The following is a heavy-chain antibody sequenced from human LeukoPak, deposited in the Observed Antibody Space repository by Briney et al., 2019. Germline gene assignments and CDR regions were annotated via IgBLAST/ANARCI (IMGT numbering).Heavy chain of an antibody. V-gene: IGHV4-59*08. CDR3: ARHFKSDSHISFGY. J-gene: IGHJ4*02. D-gene: IGHD5-18*01. Sequence: SETLSRTCTVSGGSISSYYWSWIRQPPGKGLEWIGYIYYSGSTNYNPSLKSRVTISVDTSKNQFSLKLSSVTAADTAVYYCARHFKSDSHISFGYWGQGTLVTVSS. CDR2: IYYSGST. CDR1: GGSISSYY.